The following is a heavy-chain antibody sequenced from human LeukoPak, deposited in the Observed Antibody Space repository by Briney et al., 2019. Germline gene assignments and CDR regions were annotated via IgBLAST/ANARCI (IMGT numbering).Heavy chain of an antibody. CDR1: GGSFSSGNYY. J-gene: IGHJ3*02. Sequence: SETLSLTCTVSGGSFSSGNYYWSWIRQPPGTGLEWIGYVYYGGSTNYNPSLKSRVTISVDTSKNQFSLKLSSVTAADTAVYYCAREESRAFDIWGQGTMVTVSS. V-gene: IGHV4-61*01. CDR2: VYYGGST. CDR3: AREESRAFDI.